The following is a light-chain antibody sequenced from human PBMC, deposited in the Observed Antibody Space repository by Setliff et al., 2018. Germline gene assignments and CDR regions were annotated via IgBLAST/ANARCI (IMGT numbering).Light chain of an antibody. V-gene: IGLV2-14*01. CDR3: SSYSGSSTLV. J-gene: IGLJ1*01. Sequence: QSALTQPASVSGSPGQSITISCTGTSSDVGGYNYVSWYQQHPGKAPKLMIYEVSDRPSGVSNRFSGSRSGNTASLTISGLQADDEADYYCSSYSGSSTLVFGTGTKGTVL. CDR1: SSDVGGYNY. CDR2: EVS.